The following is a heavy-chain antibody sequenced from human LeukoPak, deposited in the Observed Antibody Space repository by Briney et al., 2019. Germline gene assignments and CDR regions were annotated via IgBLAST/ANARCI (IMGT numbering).Heavy chain of an antibody. CDR1: GYTFTGYY. CDR3: ARDGSMIVVRAGVTPGDY. V-gene: IGHV1-2*02. Sequence: ASVKASCKASGYTFTGYYMHWVRQAPGQGLEWMGWINPNSGGTNYAQKFQGRVTMTRDTSISTAYMELSRLRSDDTAVYYCARDGSMIVVRAGVTPGDYWGQGTLVTVSS. J-gene: IGHJ4*02. CDR2: INPNSGGT. D-gene: IGHD3-22*01.